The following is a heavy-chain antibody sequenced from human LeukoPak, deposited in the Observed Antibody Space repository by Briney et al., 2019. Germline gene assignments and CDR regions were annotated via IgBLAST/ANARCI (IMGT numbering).Heavy chain of an antibody. J-gene: IGHJ4*02. CDR3: AKDIKSSTIFDY. V-gene: IGHV3-43*02. Sequence: PGGSLTLSCAASGFTFDDYAMHWVRQAPGKGLEWVSLISGDGGSTYYADSVKGRFTISRDNSKNSLYLQMNSLRTEDTALYYCAKDIKSSTIFDYWGQGTLVTVSS. CDR2: ISGDGGST. CDR1: GFTFDDYA. D-gene: IGHD5-24*01.